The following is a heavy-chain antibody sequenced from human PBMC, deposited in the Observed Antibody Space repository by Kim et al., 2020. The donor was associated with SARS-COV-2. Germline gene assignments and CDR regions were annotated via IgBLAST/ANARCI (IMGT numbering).Heavy chain of an antibody. D-gene: IGHD3-9*01. CDR3: AKDRRYFDWSYRGGYFDS. V-gene: IGHV3-33*06. Sequence: GGSLRLSCAASGFTFSSYGMHWVRQAPGKGLEWVAVIWYDGSNKYYADSVKGRFTISRDNSKNTLYLQMNSLRAEDTAVYYCAKDRRYFDWSYRGGYFDSWGQGTLVTVSS. CDR1: GFTFSSYG. J-gene: IGHJ4*02. CDR2: IWYDGSNK.